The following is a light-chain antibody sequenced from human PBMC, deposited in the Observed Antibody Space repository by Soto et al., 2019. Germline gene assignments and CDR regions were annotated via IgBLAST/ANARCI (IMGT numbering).Light chain of an antibody. Sequence: QSPLTQPGSVSGSPGQSVTISCTGTISDVGGYNYVSWYQQHPGKAPKLMIYDVSKRPSGVPDRFYGSKSGNTASLTISGLQAEDEADYYCCSYAGSYTLFVFGTGTKVTV. CDR3: CSYAGSYTLFV. CDR2: DVS. V-gene: IGLV2-11*01. CDR1: ISDVGGYNY. J-gene: IGLJ1*01.